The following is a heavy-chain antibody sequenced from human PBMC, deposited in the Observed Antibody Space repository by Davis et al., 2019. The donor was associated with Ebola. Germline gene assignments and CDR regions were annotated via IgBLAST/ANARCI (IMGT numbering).Heavy chain of an antibody. CDR3: TRVPRDRYGYEGDY. CDR2: INTDGRRT. D-gene: IGHD5-12*01. Sequence: PGGSLRPSFPPSGSPSASYSMQWVRQPPGKGLEWVSHINTDGRRTNYADLVRGRFTISRVNAENTLYLQLNSLRVEDTAVYYCTRVPRDRYGYEGDYWGQGTLVTVSS. CDR1: GSPSASYS. J-gene: IGHJ4*02. V-gene: IGHV3-74*01.